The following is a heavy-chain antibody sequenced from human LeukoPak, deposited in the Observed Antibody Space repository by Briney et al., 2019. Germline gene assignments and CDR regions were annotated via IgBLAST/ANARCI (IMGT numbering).Heavy chain of an antibody. CDR2: ISPGGTNT. D-gene: IGHD3-10*01. CDR1: GFSFSSYN. CDR3: ARDYKVRGVIGSNNDY. Sequence: GGSLRLSCAASGFSFSSYNMHWIRQAPGKGLEWVALISPGGTNTHYADSVKGRFTITRDNAKNSLYLQMNSLRAEDTAVYYCARDYKVRGVIGSNNDYWGQGTLVTVSS. J-gene: IGHJ4*02. V-gene: IGHV3-30*03.